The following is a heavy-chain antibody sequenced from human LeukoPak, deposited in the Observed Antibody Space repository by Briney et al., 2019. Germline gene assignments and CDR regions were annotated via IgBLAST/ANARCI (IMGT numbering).Heavy chain of an antibody. CDR2: ITGSGATT. J-gene: IGHJ4*02. CDR1: GFAFSSYA. V-gene: IGHV3-23*01. Sequence: GGSLRLSCAASGFAFSSYAVSWVRQAPGKGLEWVAAITGSGATTSYAESVKGRFTISRDNSKNTLFLQMKSLRVEDTAVYYCAKRQLELPRLLDSWGQGTLVTVSS. D-gene: IGHD1-7*01. CDR3: AKRQLELPRLLDS.